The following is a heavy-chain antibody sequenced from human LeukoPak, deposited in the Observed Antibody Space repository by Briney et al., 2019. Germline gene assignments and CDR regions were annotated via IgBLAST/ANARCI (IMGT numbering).Heavy chain of an antibody. CDR3: ARAGSGTYLRVGY. V-gene: IGHV4-30-4*08. Sequence: SWVRQAPGKGLEWVGYIYYSGSTYYNPSLKSRVTISLDTSKNQFSLKLSSVTAADTAVYYCARAGSGTYLRVGYWGQGTLVTVSS. CDR2: IYYSGST. D-gene: IGHD3-10*01. J-gene: IGHJ4*02.